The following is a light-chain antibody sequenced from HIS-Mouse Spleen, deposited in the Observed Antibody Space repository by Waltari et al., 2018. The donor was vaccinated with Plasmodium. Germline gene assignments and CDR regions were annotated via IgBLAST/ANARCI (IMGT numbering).Light chain of an antibody. CDR1: QSVGSN. Sequence: EIVMTQSPATMSVSPGERATLSCRASQSVGSNLAWYQQKPGQAPRLLIFGASPRSTGIPARFRGSGSGTEFTLTLSSLQSEDFAVYYCQQYNNWSFTFGPGTKVDIK. J-gene: IGKJ3*01. CDR2: GAS. V-gene: IGKV3-15*01. CDR3: QQYNNWSFT.